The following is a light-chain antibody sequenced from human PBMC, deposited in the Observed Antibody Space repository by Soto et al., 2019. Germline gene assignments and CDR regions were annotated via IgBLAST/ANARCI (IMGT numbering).Light chain of an antibody. V-gene: IGLV1-44*01. Sequence: QSALTQPPSASGTPGQRVTISCSGSSSNIGTNTVSWYQHLPGTAPKLLIYNYNQRPSGVPDRFSGSKSGTSAFLAISGLQSEDEADYYCAAWDDSLSGHFVFGTGTKVTVL. CDR3: AAWDDSLSGHFV. CDR2: NYN. J-gene: IGLJ1*01. CDR1: SSNIGTNT.